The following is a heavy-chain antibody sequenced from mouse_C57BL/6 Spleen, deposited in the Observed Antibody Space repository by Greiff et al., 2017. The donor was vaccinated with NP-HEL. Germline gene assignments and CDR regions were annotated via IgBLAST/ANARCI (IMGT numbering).Heavy chain of an antibody. CDR1: GYTFTDYY. Sequence: EVQLQQSGPELVKPGASVKISCKASGYTFTDYYMNWVKQSHGKSLEWIGDINPNNGGTSYNQKFKGKATLTVDKSSSTAYMELRSLTSEDSAVYYCARSAITTVVVPFDYWGQGTTLTVSS. J-gene: IGHJ2*01. V-gene: IGHV1-26*01. CDR2: INPNNGGT. D-gene: IGHD1-1*01. CDR3: ARSAITTVVVPFDY.